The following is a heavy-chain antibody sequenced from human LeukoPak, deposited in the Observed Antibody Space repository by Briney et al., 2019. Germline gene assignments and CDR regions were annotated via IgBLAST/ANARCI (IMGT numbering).Heavy chain of an antibody. CDR3: ARGHIKQQLDPEPFDP. CDR2: INTNTGNP. D-gene: IGHD6-13*01. V-gene: IGHV7-4-1*02. Sequence: ASGKVSCKASGYTFTTYAMNWVRQAPGQGLEWMGWINTNTGNPTYAQGFTGRFVFSLDTSVSTAYLQISSLKAEDTAVYYCARGHIKQQLDPEPFDPWGQGTLVTVSS. J-gene: IGHJ5*02. CDR1: GYTFTTYA.